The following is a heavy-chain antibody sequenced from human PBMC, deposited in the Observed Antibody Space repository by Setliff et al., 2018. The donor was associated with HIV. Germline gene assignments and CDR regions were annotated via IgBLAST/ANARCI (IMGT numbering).Heavy chain of an antibody. Sequence: PGGSLRLSCAASGFTFSSYSVNWVRQAPGKGLEWVSSISSSSTYIYYADSVKGRFTISRDNAKNSLYLQMNSLRAEDTAVYYCARDSFSLPYYYGMDVWGQGTTVTVSS. CDR1: GFTFSSYS. V-gene: IGHV3-21*01. CDR3: ARDSFSLPYYYGMDV. D-gene: IGHD2-21*02. J-gene: IGHJ6*02. CDR2: ISSSSTYI.